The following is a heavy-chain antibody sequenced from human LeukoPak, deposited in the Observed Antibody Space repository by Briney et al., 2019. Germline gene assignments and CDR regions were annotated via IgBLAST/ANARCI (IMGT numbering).Heavy chain of an antibody. CDR1: GFIFSASS. Sequence: GGSLRLSCAASGFIFSASSMHWVRQASGKGLEWVANIKQDGSEKYYVDSVKGRFTISRDNAKNSLYLQMNSLRAEDTAVYYCARGTIAVAGTLGYWGQGTLVTVSS. CDR2: IKQDGSEK. D-gene: IGHD6-19*01. CDR3: ARGTIAVAGTLGY. V-gene: IGHV3-7*02. J-gene: IGHJ4*02.